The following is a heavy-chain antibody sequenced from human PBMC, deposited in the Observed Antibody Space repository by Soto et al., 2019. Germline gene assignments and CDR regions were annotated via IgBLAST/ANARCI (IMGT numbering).Heavy chain of an antibody. V-gene: IGHV1-18*01. CDR1: GYTFTSYG. CDR3: ARDGTPFAYCSRTSCYFAY. CDR2: ISAYNGNT. D-gene: IGHD2-2*01. J-gene: IGHJ4*02. Sequence: QVQLVQSGAEVKKPGASVKVSCKASGYTFTSYGISWVRQAPGQGLEWMGWISAYNGNTNYAQKLQGRVTMTTDTSTSTAYMELRSLRSDVTAVYYCARDGTPFAYCSRTSCYFAYWGQGTLVTVSS.